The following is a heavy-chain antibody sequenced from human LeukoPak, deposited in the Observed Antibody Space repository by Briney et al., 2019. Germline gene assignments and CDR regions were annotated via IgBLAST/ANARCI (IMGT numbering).Heavy chain of an antibody. CDR1: GFTFSSYW. CDR3: ARGEPFYYGSAYFDY. V-gene: IGHV3-74*01. J-gene: IGHJ4*02. CDR2: IKSDGSST. D-gene: IGHD3-10*01. Sequence: GGSLRLSCAASGFTFSSYWMRWVRQAPGKGLVWVSRIKSDGSSTTYADSVRGRFTISRDNAKNTLYLQMNSLRAEDTAVYYCARGEPFYYGSAYFDYWGQGTLVTVSS.